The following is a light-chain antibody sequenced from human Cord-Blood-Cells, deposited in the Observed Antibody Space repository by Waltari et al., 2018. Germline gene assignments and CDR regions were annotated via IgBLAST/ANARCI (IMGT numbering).Light chain of an antibody. CDR2: QDS. V-gene: IGLV3-1*01. Sequence: SYELTQPPSVSVSPGQTASITRAGDKLGDKYACWYQQKPGQSTVLVIYQDSKRPSGIPERFSGSNSGNTATLTISGTQAMDEADYYCQAWDSSTYVFGTRTKVTVL. J-gene: IGLJ1*01. CDR3: QAWDSSTYV. CDR1: KLGDKY.